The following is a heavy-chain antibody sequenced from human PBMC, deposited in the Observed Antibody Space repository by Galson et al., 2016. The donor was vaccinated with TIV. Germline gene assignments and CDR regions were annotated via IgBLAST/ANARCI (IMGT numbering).Heavy chain of an antibody. CDR1: GYTFTSYG. D-gene: IGHD3-9*01. J-gene: IGHJ4*02. CDR3: ARDCRDILTGCLLDY. CDR2: ISAYNGNT. V-gene: IGHV1-18*04. Sequence: SVKVSCKASGYTFTSYGISWVRQAPGQGLEWLGWISAYNGNTNYAQKLQGRVTMPTDTSTSTAYMELRSLRSDDTAVYFCARDCRDILTGCLLDYWGQGTLVTVSS.